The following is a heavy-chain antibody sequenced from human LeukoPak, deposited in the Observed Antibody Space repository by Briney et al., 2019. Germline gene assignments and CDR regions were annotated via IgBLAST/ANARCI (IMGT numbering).Heavy chain of an antibody. CDR3: ARQSPPYDSSGYHLYYFDY. V-gene: IGHV4-59*08. D-gene: IGHD3-22*01. J-gene: IGHJ4*02. CDR2: IYYSGST. CDR1: GGSISSYY. Sequence: SETLSLTCTVSGGSISSYYWSWIRQPPGKGLEWNGYIYYSGSTNYNPSLKSRVTISVDTSKNQFSLKLSSVTAADTAVYYCARQSPPYDSSGYHLYYFDYWGQGTLVTVSS.